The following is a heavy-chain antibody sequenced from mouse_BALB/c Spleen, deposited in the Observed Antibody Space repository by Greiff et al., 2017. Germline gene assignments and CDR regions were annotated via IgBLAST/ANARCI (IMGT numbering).Heavy chain of an antibody. V-gene: IGHV5-9-4*01. CDR1: GFTFSSYA. D-gene: IGHD2-1*01. CDR2: ISSGGSYT. Sequence: EVKLVESGGGLVKPGGSLKLSCAASGFTFSSYAMSWVRQSPEKRLEWVAEISSGGSYTYYPDTVPGRFTISRDNAKNTLYLEMSSLRSEDTAMYYCARRTYGNYYWYFDVWGAGTTVTVSS. CDR3: ARRTYGNYYWYFDV. J-gene: IGHJ1*01.